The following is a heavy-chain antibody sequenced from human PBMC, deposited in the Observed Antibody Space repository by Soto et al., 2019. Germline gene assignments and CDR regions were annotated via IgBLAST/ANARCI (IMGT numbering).Heavy chain of an antibody. CDR1: GFPFNIFG. J-gene: IGHJ3*01. CDR2: IWFDGSKE. CDR3: ARSGCSGGTCYRGYDAFDV. D-gene: IGHD2-15*01. V-gene: IGHV3-33*01. Sequence: QVQLVESGGGVVQPGRSPRLSCAASGFPFNIFGIHWVRQAPGEGLEWVAVIWFDGSKEYYGGSVRGRFTVSRDNSKNTVYLQMNSLRGDDTAIYYCARSGCSGGTCYRGYDAFDVWGQGTMVTVSS.